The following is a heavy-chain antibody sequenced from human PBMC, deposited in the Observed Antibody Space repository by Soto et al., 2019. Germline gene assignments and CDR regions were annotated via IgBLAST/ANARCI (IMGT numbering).Heavy chain of an antibody. J-gene: IGHJ4*02. CDR3: TRADSDVVILPDVRPLFDL. Sequence: QVQLVQSGAEVKKPGASVKVCCKTSGYDFFKYNMHWVRQAPGQGLKWMGAINPNAGYTRRAQKFKGRVIMTRDTSSKIVYMELSGLRSAETAMYYCTRADSDVVILPDVRPLFDLWGQGALVTVSS. CDR1: GYDFFKYN. V-gene: IGHV1-46*01. D-gene: IGHD2-21*02. CDR2: INPNAGYT.